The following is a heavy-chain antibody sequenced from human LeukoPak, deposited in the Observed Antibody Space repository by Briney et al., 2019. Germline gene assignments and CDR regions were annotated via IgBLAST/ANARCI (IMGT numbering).Heavy chain of an antibody. J-gene: IGHJ4*02. CDR1: GYTFTGYY. Sequence: GASVKVSCKASGYTFTGYYMHWVRQAPGQGLEWMGWINPNSGGTNYAQKFQGRVTMTRDTSISTAYMELSRLRSDDTAVYYCAMIRGWFGDGIDYWGQGTLVTVSS. CDR3: AMIRGWFGDGIDY. D-gene: IGHD3-10*01. CDR2: INPNSGGT. V-gene: IGHV1-2*02.